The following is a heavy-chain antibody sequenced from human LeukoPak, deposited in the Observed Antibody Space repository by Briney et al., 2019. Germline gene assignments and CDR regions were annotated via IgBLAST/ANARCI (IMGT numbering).Heavy chain of an antibody. J-gene: IGHJ4*02. CDR1: GFTFSRYG. CDR3: GRDPMHYDGSGYYIDF. Sequence: PGGSLRLSCAASGFTFSRYGMHWVRQAPGKGLEWVAMIWIGENNEYYADSVKGRFTISRDNSKNTLYLHMNSLRAEDTALYYCGRDPMHYDGSGYYIDFWGQGTQVTVSS. CDR2: IWIGENNE. V-gene: IGHV3-33*01. D-gene: IGHD3-22*01.